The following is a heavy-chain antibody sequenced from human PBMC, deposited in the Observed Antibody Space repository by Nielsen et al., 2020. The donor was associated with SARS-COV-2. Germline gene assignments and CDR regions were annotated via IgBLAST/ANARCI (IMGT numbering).Heavy chain of an antibody. CDR2: INWNGGST. D-gene: IGHD6-19*01. Sequence: GRSLRPSCAASGSTFDDFGMSWVRQPPGKGLEWVSGINWNGGSTGYADSVKGRLTISRDNAKNSLYLQMNSLSAEDTALYHCARDLTPFDSSGWYSGNYWGQGTLVTVSS. CDR3: ARDLTPFDSSGWYSGNY. V-gene: IGHV3-20*01. CDR1: GSTFDDFG. J-gene: IGHJ4*02.